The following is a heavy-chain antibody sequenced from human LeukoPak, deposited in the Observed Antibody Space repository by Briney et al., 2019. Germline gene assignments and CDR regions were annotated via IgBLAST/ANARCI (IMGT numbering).Heavy chain of an antibody. CDR2: INLNGHNT. CDR3: ARGGLIQRHAFDI. Sequence: GRSLTLSCAASGFTFDDYGTSSARHLPGSGMEWVTGINLNGHNTAHASSVKAPFTISRDNAKNSLYLQMNSLRGEDTALYYCARGGLIQRHAFDIWGQGTMVTVSS. D-gene: IGHD1-1*01. CDR1: GFTFDDYG. V-gene: IGHV3-20*04. J-gene: IGHJ3*02.